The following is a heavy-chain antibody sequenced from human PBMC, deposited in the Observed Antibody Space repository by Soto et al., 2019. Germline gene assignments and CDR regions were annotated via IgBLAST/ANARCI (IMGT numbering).Heavy chain of an antibody. D-gene: IGHD2-2*01. CDR2: IWHDGRNK. Sequence: GGSLRLSCAASGVTFSSFGMHWVRQAPGKGLEWVAVIWHDGRNKYYADFVKGRFTISRDNSKNTLYLQMNSLRAEDTAVYYCASSSPALDYRGQGTPVTVSS. V-gene: IGHV3-33*01. CDR3: ASSSPALDY. CDR1: GVTFSSFG. J-gene: IGHJ4*02.